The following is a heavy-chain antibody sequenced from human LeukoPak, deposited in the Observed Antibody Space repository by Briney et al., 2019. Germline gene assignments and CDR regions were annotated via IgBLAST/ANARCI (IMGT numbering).Heavy chain of an antibody. CDR1: GFTFSSYA. CDR2: ISYDGSNK. Sequence: GGSLKLSCAASGFTFSSYAMHWVRQAPGKGLEWVAVISYDGSNKYYADSVKGRFTISRDNSKNTLYLQMNSLRAEDTAVYYCARDTSFDYWGQGTLVTVSS. V-gene: IGHV3-30-3*01. J-gene: IGHJ4*02. CDR3: ARDTSFDY.